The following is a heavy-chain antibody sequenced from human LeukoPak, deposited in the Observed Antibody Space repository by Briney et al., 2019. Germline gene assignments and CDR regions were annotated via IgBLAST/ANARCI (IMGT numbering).Heavy chain of an antibody. CDR3: ARDGDYGDYVPDY. D-gene: IGHD4-17*01. Sequence: PGGSLRLSCAASGFTFSDYYMSWIRQAPGKGLEWVSYISSSSSTIYYADSVKGRFTISRDNAKNSLYLQMNGLRAEDTAVYYCARDGDYGDYVPDYWGQGTLVTVSS. CDR1: GFTFSDYY. V-gene: IGHV3-11*04. CDR2: ISSSSSTI. J-gene: IGHJ4*02.